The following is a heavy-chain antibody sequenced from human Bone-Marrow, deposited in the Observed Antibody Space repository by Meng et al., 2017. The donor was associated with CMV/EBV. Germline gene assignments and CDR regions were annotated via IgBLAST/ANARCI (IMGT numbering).Heavy chain of an antibody. J-gene: IGHJ6*02. CDR3: ARITPNRAPAAIVTSLTYYYYGMDV. CDR2: INPNSGGT. V-gene: IGHV1-2*02. CDR1: GYTFTGYY. Sequence: ASVKVSCKASGYTFTGYYMHWVRQAPGQGLEWMGWINPNSGGTNYAQKFQGRVTMTRDTSISTAYMELSRLRSDDTAVYYCARITPNRAPAAIVTSLTYYYYGMDVWGQGTTVTVSS. D-gene: IGHD2-2*01.